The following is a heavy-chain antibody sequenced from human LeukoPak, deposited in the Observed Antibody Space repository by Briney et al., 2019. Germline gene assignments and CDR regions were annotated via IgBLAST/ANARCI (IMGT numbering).Heavy chain of an antibody. J-gene: IGHJ5*02. CDR1: GYTFTGYY. Sequence: ASVKVSCKTSGYTFTGYYMHWVRQAPGQGLEWMGWINPNSGGTNYAQKFQGRVTMTRDTSISTAYMELSRLRSDDTAVYYCARGLRSSSWYSGSFWFDPWGQGTLVTVSS. D-gene: IGHD6-13*01. CDR2: INPNSGGT. CDR3: ARGLRSSSWYSGSFWFDP. V-gene: IGHV1-2*02.